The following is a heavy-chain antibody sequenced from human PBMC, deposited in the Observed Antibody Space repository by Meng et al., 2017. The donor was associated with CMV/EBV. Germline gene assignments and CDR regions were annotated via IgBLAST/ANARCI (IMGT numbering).Heavy chain of an antibody. V-gene: IGHV3-23*01. Sequence: GESLKISCAASGFTFSSYAMSWVRQAPGKGLEWVSAISGSGGSTYYADSVKGRFTISRDNSKNTLYLQMNSLRAEDTALYHCARVSSPEYYYGMDVWGQGTTVTVSS. CDR3: ARVSSPEYYYGMDV. CDR2: ISGSGGST. J-gene: IGHJ6*02. CDR1: GFTFSSYA.